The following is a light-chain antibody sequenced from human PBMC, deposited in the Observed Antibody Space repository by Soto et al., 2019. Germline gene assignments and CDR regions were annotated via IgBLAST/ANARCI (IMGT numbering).Light chain of an antibody. J-gene: IGKJ1*01. Sequence: DIQMTQSPSTLSASVGDRVTITCRASQSTSTWLAWYQQRPGKTPKLLISEASKLESGVPSRVSGGGSGTEFTLAISSLQPDDFATYYCQQYITYPYAFGQGTKVEIK. CDR3: QQYITYPYA. CDR1: QSTSTW. CDR2: EAS. V-gene: IGKV1-5*03.